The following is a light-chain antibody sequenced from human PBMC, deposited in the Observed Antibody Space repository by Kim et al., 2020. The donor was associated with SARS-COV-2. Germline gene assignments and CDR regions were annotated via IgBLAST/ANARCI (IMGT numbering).Light chain of an antibody. Sequence: GQTVKITCQGDNLRNYYASWYQQKPGQAPLLVIYNKDRRPSGVPDRFSASSSGNTASLTITGVQAEDEADYYCNSRGVSDDYIVVFGGGTQLTVL. CDR2: NKD. CDR1: NLRNYY. CDR3: NSRGVSDDYIVV. V-gene: IGLV3-19*01. J-gene: IGLJ2*01.